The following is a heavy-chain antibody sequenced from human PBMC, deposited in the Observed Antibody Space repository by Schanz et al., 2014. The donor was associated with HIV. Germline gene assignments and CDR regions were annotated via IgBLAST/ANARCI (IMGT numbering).Heavy chain of an antibody. CDR1: GFTFSNYG. J-gene: IGHJ4*02. CDR3: VLPSAKIVGGLGEHYFDH. D-gene: IGHD1-26*01. Sequence: VQLVESGGGLVQPGGSLRLSCAASGFTFSNYGMHWVRQAPGKGLEWVAVISYDGTNKVYADSVKGRFTMSRDTSKNTLFLQMNSLRAEDTAVYYCVLPSAKIVGGLGEHYFDHWGQGTLVTVSS. CDR2: ISYDGTNK. V-gene: IGHV3-30*03.